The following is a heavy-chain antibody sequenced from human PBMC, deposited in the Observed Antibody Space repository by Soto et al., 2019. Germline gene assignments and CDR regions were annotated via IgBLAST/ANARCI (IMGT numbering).Heavy chain of an antibody. CDR3: ARIVTGVLTLDH. Sequence: SETLSLSCSVSGGSSRHVYWSWIRQSPGKGLEWIGFIFHSGNAKYNPSLQSRASMSIDTSKNQFSLKLTSVTAADTAGYYCARIVTGVLTLDHWGQGTRVTVSS. V-gene: IGHV4-59*08. D-gene: IGHD3-9*01. CDR2: IFHSGNA. CDR1: GGSSRHVY. J-gene: IGHJ5*02.